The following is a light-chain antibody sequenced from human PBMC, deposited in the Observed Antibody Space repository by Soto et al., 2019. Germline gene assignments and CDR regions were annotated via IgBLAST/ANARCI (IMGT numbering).Light chain of an antibody. CDR2: FAS. V-gene: IGKV1-12*01. CDR3: QPVNSFQLP. CDR1: HGINNW. Sequence: DIQMTQSPSSVSASVGDRVTITCLAIHGINNWLAWYQQKPWKAPKVLIYFASSLQSGVQSRRSRSGSGTDSTITIRSMKPEDFPTSYPQPVNSFQLPFRGGSTVDIK. J-gene: IGKJ4*01.